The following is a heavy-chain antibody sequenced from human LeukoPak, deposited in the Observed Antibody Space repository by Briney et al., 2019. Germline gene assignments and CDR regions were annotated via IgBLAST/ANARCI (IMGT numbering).Heavy chain of an antibody. D-gene: IGHD1-26*01. V-gene: IGHV3-21*01. CDR2: ISSSSSYI. J-gene: IGHJ3*02. Sequence: GGSLRLSWAASGFTFSSYSMNWVRQAPGKGLEWVSSISSSSSYIYYADSVKCRFTISSDNAKNSLYLQMNSLRAEDTAVYYCARTLLRDAFDIWGQGTMVTVSS. CDR3: ARTLLRDAFDI. CDR1: GFTFSSYS.